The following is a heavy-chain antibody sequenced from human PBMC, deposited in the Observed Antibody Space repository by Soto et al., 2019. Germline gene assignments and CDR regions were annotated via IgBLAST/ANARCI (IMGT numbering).Heavy chain of an antibody. J-gene: IGHJ4*02. CDR3: ARGGGVYYFDY. V-gene: IGHV4-59*01. D-gene: IGHD2-8*02. Sequence: PSETLSLTCTVSGGSISSYYWSWIRQPPGKGLELIGYIYYSGITDYNPSLKSRVTISVDTSKSQFSLKLSSVTAADTAVYYCARGGGVYYFDYWGQGTLVTVSS. CDR2: IYYSGIT. CDR1: GGSISSYY.